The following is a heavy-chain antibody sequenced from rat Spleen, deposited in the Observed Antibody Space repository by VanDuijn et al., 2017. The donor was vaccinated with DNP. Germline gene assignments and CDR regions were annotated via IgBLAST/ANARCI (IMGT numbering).Heavy chain of an antibody. V-gene: IGHV3-1*01. Sequence: EVQLQESGPGLVKPSQSLSLTCSVTGYSITSDYWGWIRKFPGNKMAWIGHISYSGITSYNQSLTSRISITRDTSKNQFFLQLNSVTTEDTATYYCASYYYDGYFAVDAWGQGTSVTVSS. CDR1: GYSITSDY. D-gene: IGHD1-12*03. CDR2: ISYSGIT. J-gene: IGHJ4*01. CDR3: ASYYYDGYFAVDA.